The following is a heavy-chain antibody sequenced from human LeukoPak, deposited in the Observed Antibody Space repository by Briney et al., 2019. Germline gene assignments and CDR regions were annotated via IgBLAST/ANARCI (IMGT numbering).Heavy chain of an antibody. D-gene: IGHD6-13*01. CDR1: GFTFRSHA. CDR3: AKGVIAAVDY. V-gene: IGHV3-23*01. Sequence: PGGSLRLSCVGSGFTFRSHAMSWVRQAPEKGLEFVSGIYENGGTTYYADSVKGRFTISRDNSKNTLYLQMNSLRAEDTAVYYCAKGVIAAVDYWGQGTLVTVSS. J-gene: IGHJ4*02. CDR2: IYENGGTT.